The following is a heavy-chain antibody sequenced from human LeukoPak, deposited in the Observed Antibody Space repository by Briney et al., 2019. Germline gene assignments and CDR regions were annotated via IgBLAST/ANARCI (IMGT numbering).Heavy chain of an antibody. CDR3: ARDRYSSSWYEAYYYYYYGMDV. Sequence: ASVTVSCTASGYTFTSYGISWVRQAPGQGLEWMGWISAYNGNTNYAQKLQGRVTMTTDTSTSTAYMELRSLRSDDTAVYYCARDRYSSSWYEAYYYYYYGMDVWGQGTTVTVSS. D-gene: IGHD6-13*01. V-gene: IGHV1-18*01. J-gene: IGHJ6*02. CDR1: GYTFTSYG. CDR2: ISAYNGNT.